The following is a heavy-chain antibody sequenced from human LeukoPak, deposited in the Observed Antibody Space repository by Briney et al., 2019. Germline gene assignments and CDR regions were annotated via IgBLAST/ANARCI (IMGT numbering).Heavy chain of an antibody. CDR3: AKKSLWSGPFDY. D-gene: IGHD3-3*01. V-gene: IGHV3-30*04. CDR2: ISYDGSNK. CDR1: GFTFSSYA. Sequence: PGRSLRLSCAASGFTFSSYAMHWVRQAPGKGLEWVAVISYDGSNKYYADSVKGRFTLSRDNSKNTLFLQMNSLRAEDTAVYFCAKKSLWSGPFDYWGQGTLVTVFS. J-gene: IGHJ4*02.